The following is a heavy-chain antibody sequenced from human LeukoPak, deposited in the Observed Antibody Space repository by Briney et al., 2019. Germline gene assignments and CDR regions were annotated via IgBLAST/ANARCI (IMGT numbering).Heavy chain of an antibody. CDR3: ARDVRGYYDSSGYYYHGD. V-gene: IGHV3-7*03. D-gene: IGHD3-22*01. CDR2: IRQDGSEK. J-gene: IGHJ4*02. Sequence: PGGSLRLSCAASGFTFSSYAMSWVRQAPGKGLEWVANIRQDGSEKYYVDSVKGRFTISRDNAKNSLYLQMNSLRAEDTAVYYCARDVRGYYDSSGYYYHGDCGQGTLVTVSS. CDR1: GFTFSSYA.